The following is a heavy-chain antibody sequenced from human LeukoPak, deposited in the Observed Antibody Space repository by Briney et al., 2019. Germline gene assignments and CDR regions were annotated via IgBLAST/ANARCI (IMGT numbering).Heavy chain of an antibody. CDR1: GGSFSGYY. D-gene: IGHD1-7*01. CDR2: INHTGST. V-gene: IGHV4-34*01. J-gene: IGHJ5*02. Sequence: SETLSLTCTVYGGSFSGYYWSWIRQPPGKGLEWIGEINHTGSTNYNPSLKSRVTISVDTSKNQFSLKLSSVTAADTAVYYCARSITGTDYGGGNWFDPWGQGTLVTVSS. CDR3: ARSITGTDYGGGNWFDP.